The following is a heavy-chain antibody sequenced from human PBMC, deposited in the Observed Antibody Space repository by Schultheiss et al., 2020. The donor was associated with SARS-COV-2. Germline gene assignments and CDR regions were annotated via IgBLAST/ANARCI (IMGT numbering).Heavy chain of an antibody. CDR1: GFTFSTYA. CDR2: ISYDGSNK. J-gene: IGHJ5*02. CDR3: ACYSSSLLVRFDP. Sequence: LSLTCAASGFTFSTYAMSWVRQAPGKGLEWVAVISYDGSNKYYADSVKGRFTISRDNSRNTLYLQMNSLRAEDTAVYYCACYSSSLLVRFDPWGQGTLVTVSS. V-gene: IGHV3-30*04. D-gene: IGHD6-6*01.